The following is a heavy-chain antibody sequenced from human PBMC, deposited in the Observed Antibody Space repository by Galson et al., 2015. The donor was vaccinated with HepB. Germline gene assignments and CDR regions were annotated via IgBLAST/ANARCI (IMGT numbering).Heavy chain of an antibody. CDR3: TRPDGGNSVYFGY. D-gene: IGHD4-23*01. Sequence: SVKVSCKASGGTFSSYAISWVRQAPGQGLEWMGLINPYGDTTSYAQKFQGRVTMTRDTSTSTDYMELNSLTSDDTAVYFCTRPDGGNSVYFGYWGQGTLVTVSS. CDR1: GGTFSSYA. J-gene: IGHJ4*02. V-gene: IGHV1-46*03. CDR2: INPYGDTT.